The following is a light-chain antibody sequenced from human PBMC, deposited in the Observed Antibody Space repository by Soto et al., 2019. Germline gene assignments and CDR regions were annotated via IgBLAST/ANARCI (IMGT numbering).Light chain of an antibody. V-gene: IGLV1-40*01. Sequence: QSVLTQPPSVSGAPGQRVTISCTGSSSNIGSTYDVQWYQQLPGTAPKLLIHGNTDRPSGVPDRFSGSKSGTSASLAITGLQADDEADYYCQSYDDSLSVHYVFGTGTKLPS. CDR2: GNT. CDR1: SSNIGSTYD. CDR3: QSYDDSLSVHYV. J-gene: IGLJ1*01.